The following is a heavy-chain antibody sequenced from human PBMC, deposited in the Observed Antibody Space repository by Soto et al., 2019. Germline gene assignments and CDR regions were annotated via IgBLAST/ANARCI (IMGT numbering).Heavy chain of an antibody. D-gene: IGHD3-9*01. Sequence: GGSLRLSCAASGFTFSSYAMSWVRQAPGKGLEWVSAISGSGGSTYYADSVKGRFTISRDNSKNTLYLQMNSLRAEDTAVYYCAKEQMKGEVRYFDWPHGDLDYWGQGTLVTVSS. CDR1: GFTFSSYA. CDR3: AKEQMKGEVRYFDWPHGDLDY. J-gene: IGHJ4*02. V-gene: IGHV3-23*01. CDR2: ISGSGGST.